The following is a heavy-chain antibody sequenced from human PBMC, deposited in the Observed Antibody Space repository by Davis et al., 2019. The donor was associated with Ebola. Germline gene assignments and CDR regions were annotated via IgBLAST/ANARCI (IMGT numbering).Heavy chain of an antibody. Sequence: SVKVSCKASGYTFTGYYMHWVRQAPGQGLEWMGGIIPIFGTANYAQKFQGRVTITADESTSTDYMELSSLRSEDTAVYYCARATLEMATTDYWGQGTLVTVSS. CDR1: GYTFTGYY. V-gene: IGHV1-69*13. CDR3: ARATLEMATTDY. D-gene: IGHD5-24*01. J-gene: IGHJ4*02. CDR2: IIPIFGTA.